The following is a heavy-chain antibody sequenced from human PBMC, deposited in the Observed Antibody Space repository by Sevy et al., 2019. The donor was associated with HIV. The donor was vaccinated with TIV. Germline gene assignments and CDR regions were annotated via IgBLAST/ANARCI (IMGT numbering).Heavy chain of an antibody. CDR2: SSAYNGNT. Sequence: ASVKVSCKASGYTFTSYGISWVRQAPGQGREWVGWSSAYNGNTNYAQKLQGRVTMTTDTSTRTAYMELRSLRSDDTAVYYCGGIRWGYSYGNFDYWGQGTLVTVSS. J-gene: IGHJ4*02. CDR1: GYTFTSYG. D-gene: IGHD5-18*01. CDR3: GGIRWGYSYGNFDY. V-gene: IGHV1-18*01.